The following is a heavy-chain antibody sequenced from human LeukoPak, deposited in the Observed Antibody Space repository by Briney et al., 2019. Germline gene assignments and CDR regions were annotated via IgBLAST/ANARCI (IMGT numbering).Heavy chain of an antibody. V-gene: IGHV3-21*01. CDR1: GFTFSSYS. CDR2: ISSSSSYI. D-gene: IGHD4-23*01. CDR3: AREHEYDGGSFDY. J-gene: IGHJ4*02. Sequence: GGSLRLSCAASGFTFSSYSMNWVRQAPGKGLEWVSSISSSSSYIYYADSVKGRFTISRDNAKNSLYLQMNSLRPEDTAVYYCAREHEYDGGSFDYWGQGTLVTVSS.